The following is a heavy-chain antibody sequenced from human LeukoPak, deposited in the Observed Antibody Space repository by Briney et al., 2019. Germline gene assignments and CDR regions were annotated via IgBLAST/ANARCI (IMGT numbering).Heavy chain of an antibody. CDR1: GFTFSSYG. V-gene: IGHV3-30*03. CDR2: ISYDGSNK. J-gene: IGHJ4*02. D-gene: IGHD6-19*01. Sequence: PGGSLRLSCAASGFTFSSYGMHWVRQAPGKGLGWVAVISYDGSNKYYADSVKGRFTISRDNSKNTLYLQMNSLRAEDTAVYYCATPTTGYSSGEFDYWGQGTLVTVSS. CDR3: ATPTTGYSSGEFDY.